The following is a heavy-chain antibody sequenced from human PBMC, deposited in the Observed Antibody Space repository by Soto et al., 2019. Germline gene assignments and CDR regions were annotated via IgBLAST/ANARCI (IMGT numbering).Heavy chain of an antibody. J-gene: IGHJ4*02. Sequence: SETLSLTCAVYGGSFSGYYWSWIRQPPGKGLEWIGEINHSGSTNYNPSLKSRVTISVDTSNNQFSLKLSSVTAADTAVYYCARGIPITMIVVVPPPFDYWGQGTLVTVS. V-gene: IGHV4-34*01. D-gene: IGHD3-22*01. CDR3: ARGIPITMIVVVPPPFDY. CDR2: INHSGST. CDR1: GGSFSGYY.